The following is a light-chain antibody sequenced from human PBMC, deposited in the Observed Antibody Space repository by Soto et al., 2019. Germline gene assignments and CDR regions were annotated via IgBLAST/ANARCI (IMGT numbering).Light chain of an antibody. V-gene: IGLV2-14*01. Sequence: QSALAQPASVSGSPGQSIAISCTGTRSDVGAYNYVSWYQQHPGKAPKLMISEVTNRPSGVSDRFSGSKSGNTASLTISGLQAEDEADYYCSSFTSRFTAVFANGTNVTVL. CDR1: RSDVGAYNY. CDR3: SSFTSRFTAV. CDR2: EVT. J-gene: IGLJ1*01.